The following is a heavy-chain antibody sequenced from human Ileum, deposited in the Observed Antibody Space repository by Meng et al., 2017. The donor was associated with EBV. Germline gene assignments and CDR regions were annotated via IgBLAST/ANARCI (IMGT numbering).Heavy chain of an antibody. CDR3: AREEGGRFDS. V-gene: IGHV1-3*01. Sequence: VQLVQSGAERKKPGASVEISCKASGYKFDDYTIQWLRQAPGQRLEWLGWINPGIGSTYDSKTIRGRLTITMDTSASTVYMRLTSLTSEDTAVYYCAREEGGRFDSWGQGTLVTVSS. CDR2: INPGIGST. D-gene: IGHD2-15*01. J-gene: IGHJ4*02. CDR1: GYKFDDYT.